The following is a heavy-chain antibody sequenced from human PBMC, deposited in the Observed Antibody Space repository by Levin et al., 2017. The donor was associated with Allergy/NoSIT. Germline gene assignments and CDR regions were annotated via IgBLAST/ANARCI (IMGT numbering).Heavy chain of an antibody. CDR3: ARDTANYYDPGGYYYGYAFAI. J-gene: IGHJ3*02. CDR2: IIPIFGTA. Sequence: SVKVSCKASGGTFINYAISWVRQAPGQGLEWMGGIIPIFGTANYAQKFQGRVTIIADKSTSTAYMELSSPRSEDTAVYYGARDTANYYDPGGYYYGYAFAIRGQGTLVTVSS. V-gene: IGHV1-69*06. D-gene: IGHD3-22*01. CDR1: GGTFINYA.